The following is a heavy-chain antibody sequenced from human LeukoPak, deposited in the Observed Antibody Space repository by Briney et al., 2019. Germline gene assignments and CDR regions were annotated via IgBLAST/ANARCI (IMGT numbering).Heavy chain of an antibody. D-gene: IGHD7-27*01. J-gene: IGHJ4*02. CDR1: GFTFTRYW. CDR2: IKHDGSDK. V-gene: IGHV3-7*01. Sequence: PGGSLRLSCAASGFTFTRYWMVWVRQAPGKGLKWVANIKHDGSDKNYVDSVKGRFTISRDNAENLLYLQMNSLRAEDTAVYFCAREDWGPDYWGQGTLVTVSS. CDR3: AREDWGPDY.